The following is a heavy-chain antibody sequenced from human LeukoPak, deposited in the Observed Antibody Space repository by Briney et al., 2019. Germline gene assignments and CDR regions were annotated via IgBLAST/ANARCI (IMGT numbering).Heavy chain of an antibody. CDR1: GFTFGGFA. CDR3: AKDTGSGWDFNS. J-gene: IGHJ4*02. CDR2: VTGGGTT. D-gene: IGHD6-19*01. V-gene: IGHV3-43*02. Sequence: GGSLRLSCAASGFTFGGFAMHWVRQAPVRGLEWVSLVTGGGTTYYADSVRGRFTISRDNSKNSLYLQMNTLRTEDTAFYYCAKDTGSGWDFNSWGQGTLVTVSS.